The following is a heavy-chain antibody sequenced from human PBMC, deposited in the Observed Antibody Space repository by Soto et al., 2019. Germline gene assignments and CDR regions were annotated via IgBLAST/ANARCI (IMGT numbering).Heavy chain of an antibody. CDR1: GVTFSSYA. Sequence: GGSLRLSCVASGVTFSSYAMSWVRQAPGKGLEWVSAVSKSGLDTNYADFVKGRFTISRDNSKNTLYLQMNSLRAEDTAVYYCVKGTAVAGLGLYNWFDPWGQGTLVTVSS. CDR2: VSKSGLDT. D-gene: IGHD6-19*01. V-gene: IGHV3-23*01. J-gene: IGHJ5*02. CDR3: VKGTAVAGLGLYNWFDP.